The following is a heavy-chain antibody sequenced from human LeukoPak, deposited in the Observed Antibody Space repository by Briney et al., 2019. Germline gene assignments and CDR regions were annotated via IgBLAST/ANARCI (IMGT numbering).Heavy chain of an antibody. CDR3: ARDRSYCSGGSCYNWFDP. CDR1: GYTFTSYD. V-gene: IGHV1-8*03. Sequence: ASVKVSCKASGYTFTSYDINWVRQATGQGLEWMGWMNPNSGNTGYAQKFQGRVTITRNTSISTAYMELSSLRSEDTAVYYCARDRSYCSGGSCYNWFDPWGQGTLVTVSS. J-gene: IGHJ5*02. D-gene: IGHD2-15*01. CDR2: MNPNSGNT.